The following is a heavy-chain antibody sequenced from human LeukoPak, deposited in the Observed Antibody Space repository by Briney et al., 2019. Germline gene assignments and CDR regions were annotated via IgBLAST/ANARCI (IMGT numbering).Heavy chain of an antibody. J-gene: IGHJ3*01. V-gene: IGHV3-48*02. CDR2: ISRSSTTI. CDR3: VRDPDTALGSNTFDV. Sequence: GGSLRLSCAVSGFTFSSYSMNWVRQAPGKGLEWISYISRSSTTIYYADSVKGRFTISRDNAKNSLFLHMISLKDEDTAVYFCVRDPDTALGSNTFDVWGQGTMVTVST. CDR1: GFTFSSYS. D-gene: IGHD5-18*01.